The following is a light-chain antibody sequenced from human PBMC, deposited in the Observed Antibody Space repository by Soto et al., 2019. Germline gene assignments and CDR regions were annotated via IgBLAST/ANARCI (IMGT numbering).Light chain of an antibody. J-gene: IGKJ5*01. CDR1: QGIRND. Sequence: ILMTQSAASLSASVGDRCTITCRASQGIRNDLAWYQQKPGKAPKLLIYEASTLQSGVPSRFSGSGSGTDFTLTISSLEPEDFAVYYCQQRSNWITLGQGTRLEIK. CDR3: QQRSNWIT. V-gene: IGKV1-6*01. CDR2: EAS.